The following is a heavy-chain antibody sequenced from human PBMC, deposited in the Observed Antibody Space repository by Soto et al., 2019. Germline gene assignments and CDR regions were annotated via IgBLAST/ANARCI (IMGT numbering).Heavy chain of an antibody. Sequence: GGSLRLSCAASGFTFSSYGMHWVRQAPGKGLEWVAVISYDGSNKYYADSVKGRFTISRDNSKNTLYLQMNSLRAEDTAVYYCAKLGYSYKGLDYYYYGMDVWGQGTTVTVSS. CDR1: GFTFSSYG. V-gene: IGHV3-30*18. D-gene: IGHD5-18*01. CDR2: ISYDGSNK. J-gene: IGHJ6*02. CDR3: AKLGYSYKGLDYYYYGMDV.